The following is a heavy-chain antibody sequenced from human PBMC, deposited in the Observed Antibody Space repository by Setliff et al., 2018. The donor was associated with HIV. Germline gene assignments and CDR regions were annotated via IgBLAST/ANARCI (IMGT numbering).Heavy chain of an antibody. CDR2: ISAYNGNT. V-gene: IGHV1-18*01. D-gene: IGHD1-26*01. CDR1: GYTFTTYG. J-gene: IGHJ6*02. Sequence: ASVKVSCKPSGYTFTTYGLSWVRQAPGQGLEWMGWISAYNGNTNYAQKLQGRVTMTTDTSTSTAYMELRSLRSGDTAVYYCARDKWELLTSFYYYYGMDVWGQGTTVTVSS. CDR3: ARDKWELLTSFYYYYGMDV.